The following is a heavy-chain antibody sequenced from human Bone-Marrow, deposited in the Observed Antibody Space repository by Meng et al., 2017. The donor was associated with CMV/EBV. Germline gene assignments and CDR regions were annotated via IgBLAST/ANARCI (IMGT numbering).Heavy chain of an antibody. D-gene: IGHD2-21*01. J-gene: IGHJ1*01. Sequence: ASVKVSCKASGYVFTSYGITWVRQAPGQGLDWMGWISGDNGNTNYARRFQGRVAITTDTSTTTSYMELRSLRSDDTAVYYCAREENSYSGSEYFHLWGQGSLVTVSS. CDR1: GYVFTSYG. CDR2: ISGDNGNT. V-gene: IGHV1-18*01. CDR3: AREENSYSGSEYFHL.